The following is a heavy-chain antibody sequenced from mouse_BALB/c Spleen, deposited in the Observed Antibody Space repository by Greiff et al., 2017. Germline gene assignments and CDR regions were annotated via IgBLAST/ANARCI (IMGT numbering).Heavy chain of an antibody. D-gene: IGHD1-1*01. CDR3: ARAYYYLYYYAMDY. Sequence: EVKLMESGGGLVKPGGSLKLSCAASGFTFSSYAMSWVRQTPEKRLEWVASISSGGSTYYPVVVKGRFTISRDNARNILYLQMSSLRSEDTAMYYCARAYYYLYYYAMDYWGQGTSVTVSS. CDR2: ISSGGST. V-gene: IGHV5-6-5*01. J-gene: IGHJ4*01. CDR1: GFTFSSYA.